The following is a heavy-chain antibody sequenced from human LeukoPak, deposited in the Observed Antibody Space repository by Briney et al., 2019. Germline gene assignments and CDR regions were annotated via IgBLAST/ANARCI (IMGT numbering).Heavy chain of an antibody. CDR2: ISGSGGST. D-gene: IGHD4-11*01. V-gene: IGHV3-23*01. Sequence: ETGGSLRLSCAASGFTFSSYAMSWVRQAPGKGLEWVSAISGSGGSTYYADSVKGRFTISRDNSKNTLYLQMNSLRAEDTAVYYCANIHTVLNYMDVWGKGTTVTVSS. J-gene: IGHJ6*03. CDR3: ANIHTVLNYMDV. CDR1: GFTFSSYA.